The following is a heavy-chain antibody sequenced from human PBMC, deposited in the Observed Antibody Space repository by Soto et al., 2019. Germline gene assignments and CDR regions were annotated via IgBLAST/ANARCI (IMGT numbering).Heavy chain of an antibody. Sequence: SETLSLTCTVSGGSISDFYWSWIRQPPGKGLEWIGYIYYSGSTNYNPSLKSRVTISVDTSKNQFSLNLRSVTAADTALFYCVRYARSSWFDFWGQGILVTVSS. V-gene: IGHV4-59*01. J-gene: IGHJ4*02. CDR2: IYYSGST. CDR1: GGSISDFY. D-gene: IGHD6-13*01. CDR3: VRYARSSWFDF.